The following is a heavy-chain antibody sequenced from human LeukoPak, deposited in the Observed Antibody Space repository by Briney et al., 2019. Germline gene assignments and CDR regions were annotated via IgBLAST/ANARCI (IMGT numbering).Heavy chain of an antibody. J-gene: IGHJ4*02. CDR2: IAYDGRNK. V-gene: IGHV3-30-3*02. D-gene: IGHD2-15*01. CDR1: VFTFSNYS. CDR3: ATQPCDSGSCYLGH. Sequence: PGGSLRLSCAASVFTFSNYSMHWVRQAPCKGREWVAVIAYDGRNKFYADSLKGRFSISRDNSMNTLYLQMNTLRTEDTAVYYCATQPCDSGSCYLGHWGQGTVVTLSS.